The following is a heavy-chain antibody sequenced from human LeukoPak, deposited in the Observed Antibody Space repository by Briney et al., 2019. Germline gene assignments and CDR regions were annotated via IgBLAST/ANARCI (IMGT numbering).Heavy chain of an antibody. CDR3: ARGPGPDFWPFDY. J-gene: IGHJ4*02. Sequence: PSETLSLTCTVSGGSISSSSYYWGWIRQPPGKGLEWIGSIYYSGSTYYNPSLKSRVTISVDTSKNQFSLKLSSVTAADTAVYYCARGPGPDFWPFDYWGQGTLVTVSS. V-gene: IGHV4-39*07. D-gene: IGHD3-3*01. CDR1: GGSISSSSYY. CDR2: IYYSGST.